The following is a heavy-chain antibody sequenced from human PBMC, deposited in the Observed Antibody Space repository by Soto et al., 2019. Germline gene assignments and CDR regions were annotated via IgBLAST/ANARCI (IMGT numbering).Heavy chain of an antibody. V-gene: IGHV3-23*01. CDR1: GFPFSNYA. CDR3: ARVPYCSSSSCYSYFDS. Sequence: GGSLRLSCSVSGFPFSNYAMSWVRQAPGKGLEWVSSTSGGGGGTHYADSMKGRFTISRDNAKNTLHLQMNSLRAEDTAVYYCARVPYCSSSSCYSYFDSWGQGTLVTVSS. J-gene: IGHJ4*02. D-gene: IGHD2-2*01. CDR2: TSGGGGGT.